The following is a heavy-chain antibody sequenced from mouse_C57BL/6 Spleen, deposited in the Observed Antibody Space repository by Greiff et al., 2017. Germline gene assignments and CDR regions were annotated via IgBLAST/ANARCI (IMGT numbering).Heavy chain of an antibody. V-gene: IGHV1-53*01. Sequence: QVQLKQPGTELVKPGASVKLSCKASGYTFTSYWMHWVKQRPGQGLEWIGNINPSNGGTNYNEKFKSKATLTVDKSSSTAYMQLSSLTSEDSAVYYCARRGSYYSNYYAMDYWGQGTSVTVSS. D-gene: IGHD2-5*01. J-gene: IGHJ4*01. CDR1: GYTFTSYW. CDR2: INPSNGGT. CDR3: ARRGSYYSNYYAMDY.